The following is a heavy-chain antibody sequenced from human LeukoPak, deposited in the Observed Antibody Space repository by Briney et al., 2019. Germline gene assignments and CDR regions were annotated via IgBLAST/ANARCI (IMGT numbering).Heavy chain of an antibody. CDR1: GGTFSSYA. Sequence: ASVKVSCEASGGTFSSYAISWVRQAPGQGLEWMGRIIPILGIANYAQKFQGRVTITADKSTSTAYMEPSSLRSEDTAVYYCAGETRPEPDAFDIWGQGTMVTVSS. J-gene: IGHJ3*02. V-gene: IGHV1-69*04. CDR2: IIPILGIA. CDR3: AGETRPEPDAFDI. D-gene: IGHD1-14*01.